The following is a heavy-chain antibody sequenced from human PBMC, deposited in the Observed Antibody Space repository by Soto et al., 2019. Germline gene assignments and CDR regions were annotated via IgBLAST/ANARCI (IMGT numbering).Heavy chain of an antibody. CDR1: GFTFSSYG. D-gene: IGHD6-19*01. J-gene: IGHJ3*02. CDR2: IWYDGSNK. V-gene: IGHV3-33*01. Sequence: QVQLVESGGGVVQRGGSLRLSCAASGFTFSSYGMHWVRQAPGKGLEWVAVIWYDGSNKYYADSVKGRYTISRDDSKNTVYLQMISLGAEDTAVYYCTRDPLIAVAAYDAFDIWGQGTSVTVSS. CDR3: TRDPLIAVAAYDAFDI.